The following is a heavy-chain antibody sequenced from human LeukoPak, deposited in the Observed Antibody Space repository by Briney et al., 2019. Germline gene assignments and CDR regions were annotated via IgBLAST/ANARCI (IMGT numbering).Heavy chain of an antibody. J-gene: IGHJ4*02. V-gene: IGHV3-23*01. CDR3: ARHVLTTGISRFYYNIGYFDY. CDR1: GFTFSSYA. D-gene: IGHD4-17*01. Sequence: PGGSLRLSCAASGFTFSSYAMSWVRQAPGKGLEWVSAISGSGGSTYYADSVKGRFTISRDNSKNTLYLQMNSLRAEDTAVYYCARHVLTTGISRFYYNIGYFDYWGQGTLVTVSS. CDR2: ISGSGGST.